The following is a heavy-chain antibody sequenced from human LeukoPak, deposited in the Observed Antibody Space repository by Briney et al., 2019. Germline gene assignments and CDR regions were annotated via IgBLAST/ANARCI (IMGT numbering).Heavy chain of an antibody. V-gene: IGHV3-23*01. Sequence: PGGSLRLSCAASGFTFSSYAMSWVRQAPGKGLEWVSAISGSGGSTYYAGSVKGRFTISRDNSKNTLYLQMNSLRAEDTAVYYCVGDDILTGYYSGDYWGQGTLVTVSS. D-gene: IGHD3-9*01. CDR1: GFTFSSYA. CDR3: VGDDILTGYYSGDY. CDR2: ISGSGGST. J-gene: IGHJ4*02.